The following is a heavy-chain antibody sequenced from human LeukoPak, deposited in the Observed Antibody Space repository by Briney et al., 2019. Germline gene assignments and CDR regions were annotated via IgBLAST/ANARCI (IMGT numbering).Heavy chain of an antibody. CDR2: ISTSGTTM. CDR3: ARDLGQYYDTSDNWFDP. D-gene: IGHD3-22*01. CDR1: GFTFSGYE. V-gene: IGHV3-48*03. J-gene: IGHJ5*02. Sequence: SGGSLRLSCAASGFTFSGYEMNWVRQAPGKGLEWVSYISTSGTTMYYADSVKGRFTISRDNAKNTLNLQMNSLRAEDTAVYYCARDLGQYYDTSDNWFDPWGQGTLVTVSS.